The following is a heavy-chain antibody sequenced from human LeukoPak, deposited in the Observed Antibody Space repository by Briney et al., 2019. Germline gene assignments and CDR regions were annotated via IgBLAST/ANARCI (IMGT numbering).Heavy chain of an antibody. CDR1: GYTFTSYG. V-gene: IGHV1-18*01. Sequence: GASVKVSCKASGYTFTSYGISWVRQAPGQGLEWMGWISAYNGNTNYAQKLQGRVTMTTDTSTSTAYMELRSLRSDDTAVYYCARDTDYYGSGSWQSADYYYYYMDVWGKGTTVTISS. CDR2: ISAYNGNT. D-gene: IGHD3-10*01. J-gene: IGHJ6*03. CDR3: ARDTDYYGSGSWQSADYYYYYMDV.